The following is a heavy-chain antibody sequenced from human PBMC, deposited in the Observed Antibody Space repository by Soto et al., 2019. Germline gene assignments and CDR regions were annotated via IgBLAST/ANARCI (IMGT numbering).Heavy chain of an antibody. D-gene: IGHD2-8*01. CDR1: GFISSSYW. J-gene: IGHJ4*02. Sequence: EVQLVESGGNVLQPGGSLRLSCAASGFISSSYWMHWVRQAPGKGLVWVSRINRDGSRTDYADSVKGRFAVSRDNANNTVLLQMNSLRADDTAVYYCARGVNGYYYVDYWGQGTLVTVSS. V-gene: IGHV3-74*01. CDR2: INRDGSRT. CDR3: ARGVNGYYYVDY.